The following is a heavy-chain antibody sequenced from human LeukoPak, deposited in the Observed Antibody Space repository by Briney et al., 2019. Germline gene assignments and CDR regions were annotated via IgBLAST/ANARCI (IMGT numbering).Heavy chain of an antibody. CDR3: ARDRTSTVSNWFDP. D-gene: IGHD4-17*01. Sequence: GGSLRLSCAASGFTFSIYAMSWVRQAPGKGLEWVSAIGDTTYYADSVEGRFTISRDNSKNTLYLQMNSLRAEDAAIYYCARDRTSTVSNWFDPWGQGTLVTVSS. CDR2: IGDTT. CDR1: GFTFSIYA. V-gene: IGHV3-23*01. J-gene: IGHJ5*02.